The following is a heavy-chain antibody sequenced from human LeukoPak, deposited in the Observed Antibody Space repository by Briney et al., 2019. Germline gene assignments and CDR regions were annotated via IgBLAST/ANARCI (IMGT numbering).Heavy chain of an antibody. D-gene: IGHD3-3*01. J-gene: IGHJ4*02. CDR1: GGPFSGYY. V-gene: IGHV4-34*01. CDR2: INHSGST. CDR3: ASVYQRFSSGPRSNFDY. Sequence: SSETLSLTCAVYGGPFSGYYWSWIRQPPGKGLEWIGEINHSGSTNYNPSLKSRVTITTDMSKYQFTLKLNSVTAADTAVYYCASVYQRFSSGPRSNFDYWGQGTLVTVSS.